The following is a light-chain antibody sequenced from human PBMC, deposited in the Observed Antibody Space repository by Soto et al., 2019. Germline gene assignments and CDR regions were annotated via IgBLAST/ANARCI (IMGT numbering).Light chain of an antibody. CDR2: NNN. V-gene: IGLV1-47*02. CDR3: AAWDDSLSGPV. J-gene: IGLJ2*01. CDR1: SSNIGSNY. Sequence: QTVVTQPPSASGTPGQRVTISCSGSSSNIGSNYVYWYQQLPGTAPKLLIYNNNQRPSGVPDRFSGSKSGTSASLAIGGLRSEDEADYYCAAWDDSLSGPVFGGGTKLTVL.